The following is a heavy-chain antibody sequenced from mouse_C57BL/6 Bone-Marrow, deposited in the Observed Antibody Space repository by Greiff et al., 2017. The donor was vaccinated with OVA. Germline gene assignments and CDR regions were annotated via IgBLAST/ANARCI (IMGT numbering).Heavy chain of an antibody. J-gene: IGHJ4*01. Sequence: EVQLVESGGGLVKPGGSLKLSCAASGFTFSSYAMSWVRQTPEKRLEWVATISDGGSYTYYPDNVKGRCTISRDNAKNNLYLQMSHLKSEDTAMYYCARAYYSNLYAMDDWGQGTSVTVSS. V-gene: IGHV5-4*01. CDR1: GFTFSSYA. D-gene: IGHD2-5*01. CDR2: ISDGGSYT. CDR3: ARAYYSNLYAMDD.